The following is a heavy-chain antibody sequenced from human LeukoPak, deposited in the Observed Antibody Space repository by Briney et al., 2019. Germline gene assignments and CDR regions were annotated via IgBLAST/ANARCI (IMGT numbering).Heavy chain of an antibody. J-gene: IGHJ4*02. CDR1: GYTFTGYY. CDR3: ARFLVGASLLDY. V-gene: IGHV1-2*02. D-gene: IGHD1-26*01. Sequence: SVKVSCKASGYTFTGYYMHWVRQAPGQGLEWMGWINPNSGVTNYAQKFQGRVTMTRDTSISTAYMELGRLKSDDTAVYYCARFLVGASLLDYWGQGTLVTVSS. CDR2: INPNSGVT.